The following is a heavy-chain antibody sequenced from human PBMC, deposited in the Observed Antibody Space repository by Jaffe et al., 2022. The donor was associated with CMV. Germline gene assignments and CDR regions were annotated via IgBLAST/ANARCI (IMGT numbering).Heavy chain of an antibody. CDR1: GFTFSSYS. J-gene: IGHJ6*02. D-gene: IGHD3-3*01. V-gene: IGHV3-21*01. Sequence: EVQLVESGGGLVKPGGSLRLSCAASGFTFSSYSMNWVRQAPGKGLEWVSSISSSSSYIYYADSVKGRFTISRDNAKNSLYLQMNSLRAEDTAVYYCARDRSPTIFGVVISDYYYYYGMDVWGQGTTVTVSS. CDR2: ISSSSSYI. CDR3: ARDRSPTIFGVVISDYYYYYGMDV.